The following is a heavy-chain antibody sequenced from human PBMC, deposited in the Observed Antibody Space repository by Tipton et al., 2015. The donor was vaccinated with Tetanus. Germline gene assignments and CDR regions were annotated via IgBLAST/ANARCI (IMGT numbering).Heavy chain of an antibody. CDR3: ARDLYYYGSGSYYHWFDP. V-gene: IGHV4-30-4*01. Sequence: TLXLTCTVSGGSISSGDYYWSWIRQPPGKGLEWIGYIYYSGSTYYNPSLKSRVTISVDTSKNQFSLKLSSVTAADTAVYYCARDLYYYGSGSYYHWFDPWGQGTLVTVSS. CDR2: IYYSGST. CDR1: GGSISSGDYY. D-gene: IGHD3-10*01. J-gene: IGHJ5*02.